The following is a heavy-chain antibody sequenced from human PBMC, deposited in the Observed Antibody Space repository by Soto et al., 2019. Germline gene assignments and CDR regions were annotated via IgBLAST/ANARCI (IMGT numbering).Heavy chain of an antibody. J-gene: IGHJ4*02. V-gene: IGHV3-23*01. CDR3: AKEEPDGGFDY. CDR1: GFTFSSYA. Sequence: GGSLRLSCAASGFTFSSYAMSWVRQAPGMGLEWVSSISGSGAFTYYADSVKGRFPISRDNSNNRLHLQMNSLRAEDTAVYYCAKEEPDGGFDYWGQGTLVTVSS. CDR2: ISGSGAFT. D-gene: IGHD1-26*01.